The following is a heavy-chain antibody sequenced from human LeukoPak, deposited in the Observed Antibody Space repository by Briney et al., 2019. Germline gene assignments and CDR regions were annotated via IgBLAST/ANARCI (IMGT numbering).Heavy chain of an antibody. CDR2: ISYDGSNK. J-gene: IGHJ4*02. CDR1: GFTFSTYG. CDR3: ARESETSGWYDY. Sequence: PGGSLRLSCAASGFTFSTYGMHGVRQAPGKGLEWVAVISYDGSNKYYADSVKGRFTISRDNSKNSLSLQMSSLRSEDTALYYCARESETSGWYDYWGQGTLVTVSS. D-gene: IGHD6-19*01. V-gene: IGHV3-30*03.